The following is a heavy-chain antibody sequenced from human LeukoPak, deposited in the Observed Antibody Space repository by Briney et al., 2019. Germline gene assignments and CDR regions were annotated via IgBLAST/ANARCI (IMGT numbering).Heavy chain of an antibody. D-gene: IGHD1-26*01. V-gene: IGHV4-61*02. Sequence: SETLSLTCTVSGGSISSGSYYWSWIRQPAGKGLEWIGRIYTSGSTNYNPPLKSRVTISVDTSKNQFSLKLSSVTAADTAVYYCARGRRGSYGDDAFDIWGQGTMVTVSS. CDR1: GGSISSGSYY. CDR2: IYTSGST. CDR3: ARGRRGSYGDDAFDI. J-gene: IGHJ3*02.